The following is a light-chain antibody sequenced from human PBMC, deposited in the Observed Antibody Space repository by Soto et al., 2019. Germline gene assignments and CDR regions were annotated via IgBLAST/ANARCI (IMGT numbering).Light chain of an antibody. CDR3: QHYNNWPPWT. J-gene: IGKJ1*01. Sequence: VLTQSPATLSLSPGERATLSCRASQSVSSYLAWYQQKPGQAPRLLIYGASTRATGIPARFSGSGSGTEFTLTISSLQSEDFAVYYRQHYNNWPPWTFGQGTKVDIK. CDR1: QSVSSY. CDR2: GAS. V-gene: IGKV3-15*01.